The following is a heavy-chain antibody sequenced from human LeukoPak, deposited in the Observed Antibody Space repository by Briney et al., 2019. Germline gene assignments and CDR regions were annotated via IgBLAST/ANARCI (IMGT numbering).Heavy chain of an antibody. CDR3: AKDLEGITIFGVARG. D-gene: IGHD3-3*01. Sequence: GGSLRLSCAASGFTFRTYTMNWVRQAPGKGLEWVSSISSSSSFIYHADSVKGRFTISRDNSKNTLYLQMNSLRAEDTAVYYCAKDLEGITIFGVARGWGQGTLVTVSS. CDR2: ISSSSSFI. V-gene: IGHV3-21*01. J-gene: IGHJ4*02. CDR1: GFTFRTYT.